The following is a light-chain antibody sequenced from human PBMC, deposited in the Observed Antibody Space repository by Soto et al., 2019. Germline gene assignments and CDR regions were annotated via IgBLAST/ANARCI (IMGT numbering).Light chain of an antibody. J-gene: IGLJ3*02. CDR2: GNS. CDR1: SSNIGAGYD. Sequence: QSVLTQPPSVSGAPGQRVTISCTGSSSNIGAGYDVHWYQQLPGTAPKLLIYGNSNRPSGFPDRFSGSKSGTSASLAITGLQAEDEADYYCQSYDSSLSGSRGVFGGGTKLTVL. V-gene: IGLV1-40*01. CDR3: QSYDSSLSGSRGV.